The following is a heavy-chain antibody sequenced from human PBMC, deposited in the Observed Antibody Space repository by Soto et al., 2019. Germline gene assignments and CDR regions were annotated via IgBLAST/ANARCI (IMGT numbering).Heavy chain of an antibody. CDR3: ARDRGSGWYEEGQYFDY. J-gene: IGHJ4*02. CDR1: GGSISSYY. CDR2: IYYSGST. D-gene: IGHD6-19*01. V-gene: IGHV4-59*01. Sequence: SETLSLTCTVSGGSISSYYWSWIRQPPGKGLEWIGYIYYSGSTNYNPSLKSRVTISVDTSKNQFSLKLSSVTAADTAVYYCARDRGSGWYEEGQYFDYWGQGTLVTVSS.